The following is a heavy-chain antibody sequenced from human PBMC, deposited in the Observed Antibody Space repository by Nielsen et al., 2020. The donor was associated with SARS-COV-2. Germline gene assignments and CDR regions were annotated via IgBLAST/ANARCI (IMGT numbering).Heavy chain of an antibody. V-gene: IGHV4-34*01. J-gene: IGHJ3*02. CDR1: GGSLTDSY. D-gene: IGHD3-22*01. CDR3: ARASGITMIVVVMGAFDI. Sequence: SETLSLTCAVSGGSLTDSYWSWIRQSPGKGLEWIGEIHHSGRANYNPSLKSRVTISVDTSNNHFSLKLSSVTAADTAVYYCARASGITMIVVVMGAFDIWGQGTMVTVSS. CDR2: IHHSGRA.